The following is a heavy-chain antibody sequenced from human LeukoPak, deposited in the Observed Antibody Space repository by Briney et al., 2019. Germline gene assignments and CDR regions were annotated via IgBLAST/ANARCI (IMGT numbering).Heavy chain of an antibody. D-gene: IGHD3-10*01. CDR1: GFTFSSHA. V-gene: IGHV3-23*01. CDR3: ANTVTVWFGELPGYFDY. Sequence: PGGSLRLSCAASGFTFSSHAMSWVRQAPGKGLEWVSAISGSGGSTYYADSVKGRFTISRDNSKNTLYLQMNSLRAEDTAVYYCANTVTVWFGELPGYFDYWGQGTLVTVSS. J-gene: IGHJ4*02. CDR2: ISGSGGST.